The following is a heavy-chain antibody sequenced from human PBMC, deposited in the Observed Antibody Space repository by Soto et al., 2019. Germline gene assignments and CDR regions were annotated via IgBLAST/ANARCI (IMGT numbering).Heavy chain of an antibody. V-gene: IGHV3-21*01. Sequence: PVGSLRLSCAASGFTFSSYSMNWVRQAPGKGLEWVSSISSSSSYIYYADSVKGRFTISRDNAKNSLYLQMNSLRAEDTAVYYCARDPSYDILTGSPGAFDIWGQGTMVTVSS. CDR2: ISSSSSYI. CDR3: ARDPSYDILTGSPGAFDI. CDR1: GFTFSSYS. D-gene: IGHD3-9*01. J-gene: IGHJ3*02.